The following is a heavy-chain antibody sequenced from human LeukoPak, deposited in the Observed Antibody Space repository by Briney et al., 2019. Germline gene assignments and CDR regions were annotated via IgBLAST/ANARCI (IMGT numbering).Heavy chain of an antibody. CDR3: ARGLVGATTKLGY. CDR2: INPNSGGT. Sequence: GASVKVSCKASGYTFTGYYMHWVRQAPGQGLEWMGWINPNSGGTNYAQKFQGRVTMTRDTSISTAYVELSGLRSDDTAVYYCARGLVGATTKLGYWGQGTLVTVSS. D-gene: IGHD1-26*01. CDR1: GYTFTGYY. J-gene: IGHJ4*02. V-gene: IGHV1-2*02.